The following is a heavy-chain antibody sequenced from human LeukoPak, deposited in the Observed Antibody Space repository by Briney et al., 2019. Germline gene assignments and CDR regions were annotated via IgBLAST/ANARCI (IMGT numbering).Heavy chain of an antibody. CDR1: EFTFSSYG. Sequence: PGGSLTLPCAASEFTFSSYGMHWVRQGPGKGLEWVAVISYDGSNKYYADSVKGRFTISRDNSKNTLYLQMNSLRAEDTAVYYCAKQCGGSDWFDAFDIWGQGTMVTVSS. V-gene: IGHV3-30*18. J-gene: IGHJ3*02. D-gene: IGHD6-19*01. CDR3: AKQCGGSDWFDAFDI. CDR2: ISYDGSNK.